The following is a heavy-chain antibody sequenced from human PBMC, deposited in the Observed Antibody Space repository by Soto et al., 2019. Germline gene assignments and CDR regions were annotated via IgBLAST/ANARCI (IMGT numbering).Heavy chain of an antibody. J-gene: IGHJ4*02. D-gene: IGHD3-22*01. Sequence: EVQLVESGGGLVKPGGSLRLSCAASGFTFSSYSMNWVRQAPGKGLEWVSSISCSSSYIYYADSVKGRFTISRDNAKNPLYRQLNILRAEDTAVYFCARAPYYYDSRGYYAYWGQGTLVTVSS. CDR1: GFTFSSYS. CDR2: ISCSSSYI. V-gene: IGHV3-21*01. CDR3: ARAPYYYDSRGYYAY.